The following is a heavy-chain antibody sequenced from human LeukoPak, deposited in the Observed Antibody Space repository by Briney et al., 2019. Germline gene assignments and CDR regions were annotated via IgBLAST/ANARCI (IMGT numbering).Heavy chain of an antibody. CDR1: GGSISSSRYY. CDR2: IYYSGST. D-gene: IGHD4-23*01. Sequence: KPSETLSLTCTVSGGSISSSRYYWGWIRQPPGKGLELIGTIYYSGSTYYNPSLKSRVTISVDTSKNQFSLKLSSVTAADTAVYYCASQLDDYGGNLFDYWGQGTLVTVSS. V-gene: IGHV4-39*07. CDR3: ASQLDDYGGNLFDY. J-gene: IGHJ4*02.